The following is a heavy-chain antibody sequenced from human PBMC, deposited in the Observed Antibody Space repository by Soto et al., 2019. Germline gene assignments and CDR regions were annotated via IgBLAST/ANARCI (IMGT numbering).Heavy chain of an antibody. CDR2: IPYDGSNK. J-gene: IGHJ4*02. CDR1: GFTFSSYA. D-gene: IGHD3-10*01. V-gene: IGHV3-30-3*01. CDR3: ARDVYGSGSPPYYFDY. Sequence: GGSLRLSCAASGFTFSSYAMHWVRQAPGKGLEWVAVIPYDGSNKYYADSVKGRFTISRDNSKNTLYLQMNSLRAEDTAVYYCARDVYGSGSPPYYFDYWGQGTLVTVSS.